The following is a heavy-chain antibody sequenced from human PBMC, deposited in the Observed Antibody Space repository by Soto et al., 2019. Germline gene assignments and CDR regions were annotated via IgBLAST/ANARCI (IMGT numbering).Heavy chain of an antibody. V-gene: IGHV3-23*01. CDR2: ISGSGGST. Sequence: EVQLLESGGGLVQPGGSLRLSCAASGFTFSSYAMSWVRQAPGKGLEWVSAISGSGGSTYYADSVKGRFTISRDNSKNTLYLQMNSLRAEDTAVYYCAKDQSDLHWYFDLWGRDTLVTVSS. J-gene: IGHJ2*01. CDR1: GFTFSSYA. CDR3: AKDQSDLHWYFDL.